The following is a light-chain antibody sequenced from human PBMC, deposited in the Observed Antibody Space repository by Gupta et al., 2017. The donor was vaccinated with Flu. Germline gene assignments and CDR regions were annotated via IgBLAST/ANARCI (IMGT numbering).Light chain of an antibody. J-gene: IGKJ1*01. CDR3: HQYFDTPQT. Sequence: NFKFIQSVLDSSDNQNYLAWYQQKPGQPPKLLIYWGSTRESGVPDRFSGRGSGTGLTLTIGRLQAEDVAVYYCHQYFDTPQTFGQGTQVEIK. V-gene: IGKV4-1*01. CDR2: WGS. CDR1: QSVLDSSDNQNY.